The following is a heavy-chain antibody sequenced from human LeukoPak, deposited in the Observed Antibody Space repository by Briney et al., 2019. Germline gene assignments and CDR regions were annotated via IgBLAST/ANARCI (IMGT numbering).Heavy chain of an antibody. Sequence: GGSMRLSCAASGFTFSSYAMSWVRQAPGKGLEWVSAISGSGGSTYYADSVKGRFTISRDNSKNTLFLQMNSLRAEDTAVYYCANSKSPTRHFDYWGQGTLVTVSS. J-gene: IGHJ4*02. CDR2: ISGSGGST. V-gene: IGHV3-23*01. D-gene: IGHD2-15*01. CDR3: ANSKSPTRHFDY. CDR1: GFTFSSYA.